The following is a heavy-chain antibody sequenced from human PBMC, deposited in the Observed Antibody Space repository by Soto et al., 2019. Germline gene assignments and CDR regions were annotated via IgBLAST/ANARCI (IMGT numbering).Heavy chain of an antibody. CDR3: ARGASWSPDY. Sequence: VQLVESGGGVVQPGRSLRLSCAASGFIFSNYGMHWVRQAPGKGLEWVAVIWYDGSNKYYPDSVKGRFTISRDNSKNTLYLQMNSLRAEDTAVYYCARGASWSPDYWGQGTLVTVSS. V-gene: IGHV3-33*01. CDR2: IWYDGSNK. CDR1: GFIFSNYG. J-gene: IGHJ4*02. D-gene: IGHD1-1*01.